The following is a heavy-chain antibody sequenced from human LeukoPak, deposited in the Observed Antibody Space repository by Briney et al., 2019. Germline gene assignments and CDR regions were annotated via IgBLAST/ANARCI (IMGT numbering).Heavy chain of an antibody. CDR2: IYYSGST. V-gene: IGHV4-59*08. CDR3: ARHSAVEMATIDAFDI. J-gene: IGHJ3*02. Sequence: SETLSLTCAVYGGSFSGYYWSWIRQPPGKGLEWIGYIYYSGSTNYNPSLKSRVTISVDTSKKQFSLKLSSVTAADTAVYYCARHSAVEMATIDAFDIWGQGTMVTVSS. D-gene: IGHD5-24*01. CDR1: GGSFSGYY.